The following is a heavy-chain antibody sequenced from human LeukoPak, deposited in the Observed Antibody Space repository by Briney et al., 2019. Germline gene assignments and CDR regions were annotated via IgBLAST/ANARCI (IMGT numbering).Heavy chain of an antibody. D-gene: IGHD5-12*01. CDR1: GGSFSGYY. Sequence: PSETLSLTCAVYGGSFSGYYWSWLRQPPGKGLEWIGEINHSGSTNYNPSLKSRVTISVDTSKNQFSLKLSSVTAADTAVYYCATTYSGYDLDYWGQGTLVTVSS. CDR3: ATTYSGYDLDY. J-gene: IGHJ4*02. V-gene: IGHV4-34*01. CDR2: INHSGST.